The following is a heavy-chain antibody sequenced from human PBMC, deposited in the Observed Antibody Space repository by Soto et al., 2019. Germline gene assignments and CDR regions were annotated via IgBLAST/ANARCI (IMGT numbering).Heavy chain of an antibody. CDR3: ARAPIVDWALDI. V-gene: IGHV3-33*01. Sequence: SLRLSCAASGFTFSTYGMHWVRQAPGKGLDWVAVIYYDGSDKYYADSVKGRFTISRDNSKNTLYLQMNSLRAEDTAVYYCARAPIVDWALDIWGQGTMVTVSS. D-gene: IGHD5-12*01. CDR2: IYYDGSDK. CDR1: GFTFSTYG. J-gene: IGHJ3*02.